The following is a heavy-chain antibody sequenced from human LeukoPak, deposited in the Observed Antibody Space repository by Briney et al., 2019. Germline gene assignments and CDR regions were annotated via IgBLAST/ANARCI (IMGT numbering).Heavy chain of an antibody. CDR2: ISAYNGDT. D-gene: IGHD5-12*01. Sequence: ASVTVSCKSSVYTFTSYGISWVRQAPGQGLEWMGWISAYNGDTRYAQKFQGRLTVTTDTSTTTAYMELRSLNSDDTAIYYCARRPGYDRRLSSLDYWGQGTLVTVSS. J-gene: IGHJ4*02. CDR1: VYTFTSYG. CDR3: ARRPGYDRRLSSLDY. V-gene: IGHV1-18*01.